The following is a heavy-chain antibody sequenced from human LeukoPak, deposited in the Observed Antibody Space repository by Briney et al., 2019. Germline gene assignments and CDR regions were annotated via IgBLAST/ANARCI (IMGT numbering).Heavy chain of an antibody. CDR3: AKAQKVVVAATPYYYYGMDV. CDR1: GFTFSSSA. V-gene: IGHV3-23*01. J-gene: IGHJ6*02. CDR2: ISNNGGYT. Sequence: GGSLRLSCAASGFTFSSSAMSWVRQAPGKGLEWVSAISNNGGYTYYADSVQGRFTISRDNSKSTLCLQMNSLRAEDTAVYYCAKAQKVVVAATPYYYYGMDVWGQGTTVTVSS. D-gene: IGHD2-15*01.